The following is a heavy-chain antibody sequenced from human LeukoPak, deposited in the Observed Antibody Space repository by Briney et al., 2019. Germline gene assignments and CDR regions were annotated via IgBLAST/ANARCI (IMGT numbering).Heavy chain of an antibody. Sequence: SETLSLTCTVSGGSISSSSYYWGWIRQPPGKGLEWIGSIYYSGSTYYNPSLKSRVTISVDTSKNQFSLKLSSVTAADTAVYYCARQGRLLAFDIWGQGTMVTVSS. J-gene: IGHJ3*02. CDR2: IYYSGST. V-gene: IGHV4-39*01. CDR3: ARQGRLLAFDI. CDR1: GGSISSSSYY. D-gene: IGHD2-15*01.